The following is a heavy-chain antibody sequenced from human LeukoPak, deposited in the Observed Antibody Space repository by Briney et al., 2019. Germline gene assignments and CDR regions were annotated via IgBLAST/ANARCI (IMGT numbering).Heavy chain of an antibody. V-gene: IGHV3-7*05. D-gene: IGHD4-17*01. CDR3: VKDGFVWASGIDYGWFDF. CDR1: GVTFSSHW. CDR2: IKEDGSRK. J-gene: IGHJ4*02. Sequence: PGGSLRLSCAASGVTFSSHWMRWVRQAPGKGLEWVANIKEDGSRKYYVDSVKGRFTISRDNAKNSLYLQMNSLRVEDTAVYYCVKDGFVWASGIDYGWFDFWGQGTLVTVSS.